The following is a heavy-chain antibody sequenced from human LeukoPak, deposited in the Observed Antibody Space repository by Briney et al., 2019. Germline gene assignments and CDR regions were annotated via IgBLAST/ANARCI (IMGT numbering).Heavy chain of an antibody. CDR1: GGSFSGYY. V-gene: IGHV4-34*01. CDR2: INHSGST. D-gene: IGHD6-19*01. J-gene: IGHJ6*02. Sequence: PSETLSLTCAVYGGSFSGYYWSWIRQPPGKGLEWIGEINHSGSTNYNPSLKSRVTISVDTSKNQFSLKLSSVTAADTAVYYCAGGPQWLRYYGMDVWGQGTTVTVSS. CDR3: AGGPQWLRYYGMDV.